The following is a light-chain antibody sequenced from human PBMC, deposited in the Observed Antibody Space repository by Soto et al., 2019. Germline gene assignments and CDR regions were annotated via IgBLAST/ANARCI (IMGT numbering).Light chain of an antibody. CDR3: QQYGSSPGYT. V-gene: IGKV3-20*01. Sequence: EIVLTQSPAILSLSPGERATLSCRASQSVRSSYLAWYQQRPGQAPRLLIYGASSRATGILDRFSGDGSGTDFTLTISRLEPEDFAVYYCQQYGSSPGYTFGQGTKLEIK. CDR2: GAS. CDR1: QSVRSSY. J-gene: IGKJ2*01.